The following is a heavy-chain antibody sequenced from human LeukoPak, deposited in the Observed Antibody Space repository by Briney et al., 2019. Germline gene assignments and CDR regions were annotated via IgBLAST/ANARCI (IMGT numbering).Heavy chain of an antibody. CDR2: IYYSGST. D-gene: IGHD6-19*01. V-gene: IGHV4-59*01. J-gene: IGHJ4*02. CDR3: ARSLTAVAGHYFDY. Sequence: SETLSLTSTVSGGSISSYYWSWIRQPPGKGLEWIGYIYYSGSTNYNPSLKSRVTISVDTSKNQFSLKLSSVTAADTAVYYCARSLTAVAGHYFDYWGQGTLVTVSS. CDR1: GGSISSYY.